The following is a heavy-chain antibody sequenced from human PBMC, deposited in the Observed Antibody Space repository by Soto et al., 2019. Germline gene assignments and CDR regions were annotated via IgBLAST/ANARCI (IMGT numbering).Heavy chain of an antibody. J-gene: IGHJ4*02. CDR1: GYTFTSYG. Sequence: ASVKVSCKASGYTFTSYGISWVRQAPGQGLEWMGWISAYNGNTNYAQKLQGRVTMTTDTSTSTAYMELRSLRSDDTAVYYCASGYCSGGSCYSRPFPFDYWGQGTLVTVSS. D-gene: IGHD2-15*01. CDR3: ASGYCSGGSCYSRPFPFDY. V-gene: IGHV1-18*01. CDR2: ISAYNGNT.